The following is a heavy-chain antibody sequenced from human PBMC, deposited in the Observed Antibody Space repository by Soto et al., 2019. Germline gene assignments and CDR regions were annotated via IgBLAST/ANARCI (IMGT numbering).Heavy chain of an antibody. CDR2: ISRSGGST. V-gene: IGHV3-23*01. Sequence: EVLLLESGGGLVQPGGSLRLSCAASGFSFSSYAMTWVRQAPGRGPAWVSAISRSGGSTYYADSVKGRFTISRDNSKNTLYLQLNSLRAEDTAVYYCATVPRTSETRLDPWGQGTLVTVSS. CDR3: ATVPRTSETRLDP. D-gene: IGHD2-2*01. J-gene: IGHJ5*02. CDR1: GFSFSSYA.